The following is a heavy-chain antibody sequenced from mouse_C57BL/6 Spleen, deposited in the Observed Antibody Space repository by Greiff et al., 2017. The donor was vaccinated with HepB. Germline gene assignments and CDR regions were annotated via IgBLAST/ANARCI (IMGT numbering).Heavy chain of an antibody. CDR1: GFSLTSYG. CDR3: AKASSLYYFDY. D-gene: IGHD6-1*01. V-gene: IGHV2-3*01. J-gene: IGHJ2*01. Sequence: VKLMESGPGLVAPSQSLSITCTVSGFSLTSYGVSWVRQPPGKGLEWLGVIWGDGSTNYHSALISRLSISKENSKSKVFLKLNSRQTDDTATYYCAKASSLYYFDYWGQGTTLTVSS. CDR2: IWGDGST.